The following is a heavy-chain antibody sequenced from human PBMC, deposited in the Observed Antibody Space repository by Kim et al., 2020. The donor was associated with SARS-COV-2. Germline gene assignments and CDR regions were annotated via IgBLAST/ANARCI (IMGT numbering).Heavy chain of an antibody. CDR1: GFTFSSYG. V-gene: IGHV3-30*03. CDR2: ISYDGSNK. D-gene: IGHD3-9*01. CDR3: ARWGPILTHDYYFDY. Sequence: GGSLRLSCAASGFTFSSYGMHWVRQAPGKGLEWVAVISYDGSNKYYADSVKGRFTISRDNSKNTLYLQMNSLRAEDTAVYYCARWGPILTHDYYFDYWGQGTLVTVSS. J-gene: IGHJ4*02.